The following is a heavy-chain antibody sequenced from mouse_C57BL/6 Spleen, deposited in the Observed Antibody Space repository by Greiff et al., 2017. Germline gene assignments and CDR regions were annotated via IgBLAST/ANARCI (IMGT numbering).Heavy chain of an antibody. CDR3: ARDGYHYIDY. CDR1: GYAFSSSW. J-gene: IGHJ2*01. Sequence: VQLQQSGPELVKPGASVKISCKASGYAFSSSWMNWVKQRPGQGLEWIGRIYPGDGDTNYNGKFKGKATLTADKSSSTAYMRLSSLTSEDSAVYFCARDGYHYIDYWGQGTTLTVSS. CDR2: IYPGDGDT. D-gene: IGHD2-3*01. V-gene: IGHV1-82*01.